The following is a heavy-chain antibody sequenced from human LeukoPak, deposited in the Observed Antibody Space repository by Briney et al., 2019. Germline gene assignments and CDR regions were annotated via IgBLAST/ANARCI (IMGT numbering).Heavy chain of an antibody. J-gene: IGHJ4*02. V-gene: IGHV1-46*01. D-gene: IGHD4-23*01. CDR1: GYTFTSYY. CDR3: ARGDYGGNSGLGFDY. CDR2: INPSGGST. Sequence: ASVKVSCMASGYTFTSYYMHWVRQAPGQGLEWMGIINPSGGSTSYAQKFQGRVTMTRDTSTSTVYMELSSLRSEDTAVYYCARGDYGGNSGLGFDYWGQGTLVTVSS.